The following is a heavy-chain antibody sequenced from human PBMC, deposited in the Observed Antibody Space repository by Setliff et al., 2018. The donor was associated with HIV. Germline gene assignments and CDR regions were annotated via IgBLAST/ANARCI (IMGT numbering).Heavy chain of an antibody. Sequence: LSLTCAVYGGSFSGYYWSWIRQPPGKGLEWIGEINHSGSTNYNPSLKSRITISVDTSKNQFSLKLSSVTAADTAVYYCAGIYSGSWYVLYYYYDMDVWGKGTTVTVSS. J-gene: IGHJ6*03. D-gene: IGHD6-13*01. CDR3: AGIYSGSWYVLYYYYDMDV. CDR1: GGSFSGYY. CDR2: INHSGST. V-gene: IGHV4-34*01.